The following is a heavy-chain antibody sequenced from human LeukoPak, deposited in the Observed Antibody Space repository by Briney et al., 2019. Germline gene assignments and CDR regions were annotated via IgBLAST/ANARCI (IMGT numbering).Heavy chain of an antibody. CDR1: GYTFTGYY. CDR2: INPNSGGT. D-gene: IGHD3-9*01. CDR3: ARVAGRSFGFDY. J-gene: IGHJ4*02. V-gene: IGHV1-2*02. Sequence: ASVKVSCKASGYTFTGYYMHWVRQAPGQGLEWMGWINPNSGGTNYAQKFQGRVTMTRDTSISTAYMELSRLRSDDTVVYYCARVAGRSFGFDYWGQGTLVTVSS.